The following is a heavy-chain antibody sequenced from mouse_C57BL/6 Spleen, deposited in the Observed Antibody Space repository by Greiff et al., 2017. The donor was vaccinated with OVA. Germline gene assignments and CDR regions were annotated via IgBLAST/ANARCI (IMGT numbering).Heavy chain of an antibody. CDR3: ARTHSNYDYFDY. D-gene: IGHD2-5*01. Sequence: QVHVKQSGAELARPGASVKLSCKASGYTFTSYGISWVKQRTGQGLEWIGEIYPRSGNTYYNEKFKGKATLTADKSSSTAYMELRSLTSEDSAVYFCARTHSNYDYFDYWGQGTTLTVSS. J-gene: IGHJ2*01. CDR1: GYTFTSYG. V-gene: IGHV1-81*01. CDR2: IYPRSGNT.